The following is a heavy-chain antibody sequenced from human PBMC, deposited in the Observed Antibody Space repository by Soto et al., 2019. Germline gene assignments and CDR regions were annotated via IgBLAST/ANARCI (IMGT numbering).Heavy chain of an antibody. D-gene: IGHD1-1*01. CDR1: GASISGFY. V-gene: IGHV4-4*07. J-gene: IGHJ5*02. CDR3: VRDGTKTLRDWFDP. Sequence: LSLTCTVSGASISGFYWSWIRKSAGKGLELIVRIYATGTTDYNPSLKSRVMMSVDTSKKQFSLKLRSVTAADTAVYYCVRDGTKTLRDWFDPWGQGISVTVSS. CDR2: IYATGTT.